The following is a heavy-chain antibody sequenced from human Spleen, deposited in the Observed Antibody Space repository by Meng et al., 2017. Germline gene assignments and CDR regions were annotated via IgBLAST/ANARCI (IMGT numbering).Heavy chain of an antibody. D-gene: IGHD3-3*01. J-gene: IGHJ5*02. V-gene: IGHV3-21*01. Sequence: GESLKISCAASGFTFSSYSLNWVRQAPGRGLEWVSSISSTSTYIYYADSVKGRFTISRDNAKNSPYLQMNSLRADDTALYYCTRREGTMDNWFDPWGQGTLVTVSS. CDR2: ISSTSTYI. CDR3: TRREGTMDNWFDP. CDR1: GFTFSSYS.